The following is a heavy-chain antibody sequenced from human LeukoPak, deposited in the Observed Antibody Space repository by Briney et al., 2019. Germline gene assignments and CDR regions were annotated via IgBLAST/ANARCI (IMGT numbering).Heavy chain of an antibody. J-gene: IGHJ4*02. CDR2: ISSNGGST. D-gene: IGHD4-17*01. V-gene: IGHV3-64*02. CDR3: ARESLDYGDYVFDY. Sequence: GGSLRLSCAASGFTFSSYAMHWVRQAPGKGLEYVSAISSNGGSTYYADSVKGGFTISRDNSKNTLYLQMGSLRAEDMAVYYCARESLDYGDYVFDYWGQGTLVTVSS. CDR1: GFTFSSYA.